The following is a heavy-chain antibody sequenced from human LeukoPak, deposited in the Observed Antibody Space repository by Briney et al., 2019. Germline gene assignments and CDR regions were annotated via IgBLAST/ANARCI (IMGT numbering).Heavy chain of an antibody. V-gene: IGHV1-2*02. J-gene: IGHJ6*03. Sequence: GAPVKVSCKASGYTFTGYYMHWVRQAPGQGLEWMGWINPNSGGTNYAQKFQGRVTMTRDTSISTAYMELSRLRSDDTAVYYCARPTLDCCYTGTTDYYYMDVWGKGTTVTVSS. D-gene: IGHD2-2*02. CDR3: ARPTLDCCYTGTTDYYYMDV. CDR2: INPNSGGT. CDR1: GYTFTGYY.